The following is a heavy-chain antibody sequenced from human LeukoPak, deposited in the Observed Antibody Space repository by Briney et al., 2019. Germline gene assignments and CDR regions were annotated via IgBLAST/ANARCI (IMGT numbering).Heavy chain of an antibody. Sequence: GGSLRLSCAASGFTFNNYALHWVRQAPGKGLEFVSTINDNGGSTYYGNSVKGRFIISRDNSKNTLYIQMGSLRPDNTVIYYCARDRSGYCTCLIDYWGQGTLVTVSS. D-gene: IGHD3-22*01. V-gene: IGHV3-64*01. CDR2: INDNGGST. CDR3: ARDRSGYCTCLIDY. CDR1: GFTFNNYA. J-gene: IGHJ4*02.